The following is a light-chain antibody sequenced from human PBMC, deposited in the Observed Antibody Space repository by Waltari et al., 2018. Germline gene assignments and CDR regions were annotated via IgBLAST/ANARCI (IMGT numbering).Light chain of an antibody. CDR2: INRDGSH. J-gene: IGLJ3*02. CDR1: SGHTNNA. CDR3: QTWDTAILL. Sequence: QLVLTQSPSASASLGASVKVTCTLTSGHTNNAIAWRQQQPERGPRSLVRINRDGSHKKGDGVPDRFSGSRSGTEFYLTISSLQSEDEGDYYCQTWDTAILLFGGGTKLSVL. V-gene: IGLV4-69*01.